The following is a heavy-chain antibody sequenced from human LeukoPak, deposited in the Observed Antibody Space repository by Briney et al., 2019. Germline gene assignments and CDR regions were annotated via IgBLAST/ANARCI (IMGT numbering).Heavy chain of an antibody. V-gene: IGHV3-48*03. CDR1: GFSFRRYQ. J-gene: IGHJ4*02. Sequence: GGSLGLPWGASGFSFRRYQMNWVRQAPGEGLGGVSYNCCRGNIMYSADPVKGRFTISRDIPKHSLYLQVNTVRPEHTAIFFCSEQYSSAAVLDYWGEGPLVSVFS. CDR3: SEQYSSAAVLDY. D-gene: IGHD6-25*01. CDR2: NCCRGNIM.